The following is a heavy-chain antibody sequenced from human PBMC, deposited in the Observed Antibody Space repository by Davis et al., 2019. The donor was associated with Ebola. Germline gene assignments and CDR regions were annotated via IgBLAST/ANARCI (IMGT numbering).Heavy chain of an antibody. J-gene: IGHJ2*01. CDR1: GFTFSSYS. D-gene: IGHD6-13*01. Sequence: PGGSLRLSCAASGFTFSSYSMNWVRQAPGKGLEWVSSISSSSSYIYYADSVKGRFTISRDNAKNSLYLQMNSLRAEDTAVYYCARGYSSSWSHWYFDLWGRGALVTVSS. V-gene: IGHV3-21*01. CDR2: ISSSSSYI. CDR3: ARGYSSSWSHWYFDL.